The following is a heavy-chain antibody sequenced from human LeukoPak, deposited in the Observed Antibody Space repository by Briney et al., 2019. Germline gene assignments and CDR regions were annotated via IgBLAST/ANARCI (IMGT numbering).Heavy chain of an antibody. CDR2: IRPSGDNT. CDR1: GFTFSSYD. CDR3: ARVQGGGYRTADY. V-gene: IGHV3-23*01. Sequence: SGGSLRLSCAASGFTFSSYDMTWVRQAPRRGLEGGTSIRPSGDNTYYGDSVKGRFTISRDNSKNTLFLQMNSLRGEDTAMYYCARVQGGGYRTADYWGQGTLVTVSS. D-gene: IGHD6-19*01. J-gene: IGHJ4*02.